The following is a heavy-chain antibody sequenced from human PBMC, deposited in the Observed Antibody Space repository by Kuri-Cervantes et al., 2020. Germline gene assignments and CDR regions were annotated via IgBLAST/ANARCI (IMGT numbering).Heavy chain of an antibody. CDR1: GFTFDDYA. Sequence: SLKISCAASGFTFDDYAMYWVRQAPGKGLEWVSSISWNSGSIGYADSVKGRFTISRDNAKNSLYLQMSSLRVEDTAFYYCAKLRAGANAFDSWGQGTLVTVSS. D-gene: IGHD6-19*01. J-gene: IGHJ4*02. CDR2: ISWNSGSI. CDR3: AKLRAGANAFDS. V-gene: IGHV3-9*01.